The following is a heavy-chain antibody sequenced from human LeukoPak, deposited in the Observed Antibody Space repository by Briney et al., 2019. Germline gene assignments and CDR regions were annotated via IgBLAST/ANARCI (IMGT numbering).Heavy chain of an antibody. CDR2: ISTSGSTK. CDR1: GFTFSSYS. CDR3: AKLSTRRNYGDYIDY. V-gene: IGHV3-48*01. D-gene: IGHD4-17*01. Sequence: PGGSLRLSCAASGFTFSSYSMNWVRQAPGKGLEWVSLISTSGSTKYYADSVKGRFTISRDNSKNTLYLQMNSLRAEDTAVYYCAKLSTRRNYGDYIDYWGQGTLVTVSS. J-gene: IGHJ4*02.